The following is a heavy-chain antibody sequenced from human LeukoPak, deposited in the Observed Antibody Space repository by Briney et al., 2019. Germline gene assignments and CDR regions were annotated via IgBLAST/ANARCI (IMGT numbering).Heavy chain of an antibody. J-gene: IGHJ4*02. CDR3: AKGQNPIVVVVAVDY. CDR2: ISYDGSNK. V-gene: IGHV3-30-3*01. CDR1: GFTFSSYA. Sequence: GGSLRLSCAASGFTFSSYAMHWVRQAPGKGLEWVAVISYDGSNKYYADSVKGRFTISRDNSKNTLYLQMNSLRAEDTAVYYCAKGQNPIVVVVAVDYWGQGTQVTVSS. D-gene: IGHD2-15*01.